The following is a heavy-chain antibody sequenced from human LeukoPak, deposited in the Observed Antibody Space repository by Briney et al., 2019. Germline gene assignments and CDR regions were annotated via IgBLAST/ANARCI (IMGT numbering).Heavy chain of an antibody. V-gene: IGHV1-69*04. J-gene: IGHJ4*02. CDR1: GDTYSFHA. Sequence: SVKVSCKASGDTYSFHAMNGVRQAPGQGLEWVGRIIPVLDIVTYAQRFQGRVTITADKSTNTADMELSGLTSEDTAVYYCASGGRCRDYGCSQVWYIDAWGQGTRVTVSS. D-gene: IGHD3-16*01. CDR2: IIPVLDIV. CDR3: ASGGRCRDYGCSQVWYIDA.